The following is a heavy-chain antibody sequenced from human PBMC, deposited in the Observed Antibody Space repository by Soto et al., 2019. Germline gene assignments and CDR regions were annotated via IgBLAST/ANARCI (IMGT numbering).Heavy chain of an antibody. CDR2: INTGTGHT. D-gene: IGHD2-15*01. CDR1: GYTFTSHG. CDR3: ARMRGLVAMLWFGP. V-gene: IGHV1-3*04. Sequence: QVHLVQSGAEVKKPGAAVKVSCKSSGYTFTSHGLHWVRQAPGQRLEWMGWINTGTGHTQYSERYQGRVTFSTDPAASTGYLVVSSLRSEDTAVYYCARMRGLVAMLWFGPWGQGTLVTVSS. J-gene: IGHJ5*02.